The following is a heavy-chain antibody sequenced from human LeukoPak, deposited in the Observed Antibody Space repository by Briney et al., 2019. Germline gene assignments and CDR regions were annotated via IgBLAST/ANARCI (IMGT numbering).Heavy chain of an antibody. CDR2: IKQDGSEK. D-gene: IGHD6-13*01. Sequence: GGSLRLSCAASGFTFSSYWMSWVRQAPGKGLEWVANIKQDGSEKYYVDSVKGRFTISRDNAKNSLYLQMNSLRAEDTAVYYCARDKEGSSSWYDGLFDPWGQGTLVTVSS. CDR1: GFTFSSYW. J-gene: IGHJ5*02. V-gene: IGHV3-7*01. CDR3: ARDKEGSSSWYDGLFDP.